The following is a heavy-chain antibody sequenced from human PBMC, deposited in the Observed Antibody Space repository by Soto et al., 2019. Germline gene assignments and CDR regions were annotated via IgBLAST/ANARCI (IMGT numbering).Heavy chain of an antibody. Sequence: SETLSLTCSVSGASINSRSYYWAWIRQAPGKGLEWIGTLSYGGSTYSNPSLTSRVTLSVDMSNNEFSLTLKSVTAADTAIYYCASQTGTNRGKTGWFLAYFDPWGKGTPVTLL. V-gene: IGHV4-39*01. D-gene: IGHD1-1*01. CDR2: LSYGGST. CDR3: ASQTGTNRGKTGWFLAYFDP. J-gene: IGHJ4*02. CDR1: GASINSRSYY.